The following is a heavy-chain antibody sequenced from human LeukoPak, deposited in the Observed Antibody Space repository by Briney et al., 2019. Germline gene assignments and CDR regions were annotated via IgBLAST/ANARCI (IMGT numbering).Heavy chain of an antibody. D-gene: IGHD1-7*01. Sequence: SETLSLTCTVSGGSISSSSYSWGWIRQPPGKGLEWIGYIYDTRSTNYNPSLKSRVTISLDTSKNHFSLRLTSVTAADTAVYYCARFGGPYNWNYRVGFFDYWGQGTLVTASS. V-gene: IGHV4-61*05. CDR3: ARFGGPYNWNYRVGFFDY. CDR1: GGSISSSSYS. J-gene: IGHJ4*02. CDR2: IYDTRST.